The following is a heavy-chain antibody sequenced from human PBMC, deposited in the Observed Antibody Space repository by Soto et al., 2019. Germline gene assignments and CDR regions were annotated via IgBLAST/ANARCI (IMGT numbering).Heavy chain of an antibody. V-gene: IGHV4-30-2*01. CDR3: ARDLVYYYGMDV. CDR2: IYHSGST. Sequence: TLSLTWPFSGLSLSRGGYSWSWNQPPPGKGLEWIGYIYHSGSTNYNPSLKSRVTISVDTSKNQFSLKLSSVTAEDTAVYYCARDLVYYYGMDVWGQGTMVTV. J-gene: IGHJ6*02. CDR1: GLSLSRGGYS.